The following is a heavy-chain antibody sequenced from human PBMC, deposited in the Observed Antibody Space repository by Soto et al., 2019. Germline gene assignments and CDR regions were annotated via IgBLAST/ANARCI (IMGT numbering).Heavy chain of an antibody. V-gene: IGHV3-66*01. CDR2: IYSGGTT. D-gene: IGHD4-17*01. CDR1: GFSVSINY. Sequence: ELQLVESGGGLVQPGGSLRLSCAASGFSVSINYVNWVRQAPGKGLEWVSVIYSGGTTHYADSVKGRFSISRDTSKNTLYLQMTSPRVEATAVYYWAGDSTDGDYVDAFDVWGQGTMVTVSS. J-gene: IGHJ3*01. CDR3: AGDSTDGDYVDAFDV.